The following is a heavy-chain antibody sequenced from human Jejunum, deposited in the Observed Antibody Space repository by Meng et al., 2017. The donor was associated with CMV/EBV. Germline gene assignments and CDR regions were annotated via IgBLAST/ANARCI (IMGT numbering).Heavy chain of an antibody. CDR2: VYYDGGST. CDR1: SYF. V-gene: IGHV4-59*01. J-gene: IGHJ4*02. Sequence: SYFWPWIRQPPGKGLEWLGYVYYDGGSTNYNPSLKSRVTISVDSPENQFSLKLTSVTAADTAVYYCARVPAELGSSSSSYYFDSWGQGTLVTVSS. CDR3: ARVPAELGSSSSSYYFDS. D-gene: IGHD6-13*01.